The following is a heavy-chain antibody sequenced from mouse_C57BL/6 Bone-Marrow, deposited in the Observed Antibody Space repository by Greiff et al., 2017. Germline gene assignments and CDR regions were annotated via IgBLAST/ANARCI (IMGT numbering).Heavy chain of an antibody. V-gene: IGHV1-19*01. J-gene: IGHJ3*01. Sequence: VQLQQSGPVLVKPGASVKMSCKASGYTFTDYYMNWVKQSHGKSLEWIGVINPYNGGTSYNQTFKGKATLTVDKSSSTAYMELNSLTSEDSAVXYSARERVYYSNSWFAYWGQGTLVTVSA. CDR1: GYTFTDYY. CDR2: INPYNGGT. D-gene: IGHD2-5*01. CDR3: ARERVYYSNSWFAY.